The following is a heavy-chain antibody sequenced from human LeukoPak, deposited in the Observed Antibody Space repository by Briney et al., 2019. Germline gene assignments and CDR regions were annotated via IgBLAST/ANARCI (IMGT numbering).Heavy chain of an antibody. V-gene: IGHV5-51*01. Sequence: KSGESLKISCKGSGYSFTSYWIAWVRQMPGKGLEWMGIIYPGGSDTRYSPSFQGQVTISADKSISTAYLQWSSLKASDTALYYCARGKQQLVELDYWGQGTLVTVSS. J-gene: IGHJ4*02. CDR3: ARGKQQLVELDY. CDR2: IYPGGSDT. D-gene: IGHD6-13*01. CDR1: GYSFTSYW.